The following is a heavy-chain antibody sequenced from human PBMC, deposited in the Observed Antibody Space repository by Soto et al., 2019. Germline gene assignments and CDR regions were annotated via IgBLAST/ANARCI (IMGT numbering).Heavy chain of an antibody. J-gene: IGHJ6*02. CDR1: GFTFSNYG. D-gene: IGHD3-3*01. CDR3: TKRRNVLRFLEWSSGMEV. V-gene: IGHV3-30*18. Sequence: PGGSLRLSCAASGFTFSNYGMHWVHQAPGKGLEWVAFISDDGSSKYYADSMKGRFTMSRDNSKSTLYLQMNSLRVEDTAVYYCTKRRNVLRFLEWSSGMEVWGQGTTVTVSS. CDR2: ISDDGSSK.